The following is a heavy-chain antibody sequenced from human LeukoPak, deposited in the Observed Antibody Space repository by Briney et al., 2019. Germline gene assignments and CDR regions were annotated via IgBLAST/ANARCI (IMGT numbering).Heavy chain of an antibody. CDR2: MNPNSGNT. D-gene: IGHD3-3*01. CDR3: ARGGAVRFLEWLFVINGGYWFDP. J-gene: IGHJ5*02. V-gene: IGHV1-8*01. Sequence: GASVKVSCKASGYTFTSYDINWVRQAPGQGLEWMGWMNPNSGNTDYAQKFWSTVTITRNTTISRAYMELSSLRSEDTAVYYCARGGAVRFLEWLFVINGGYWFDPWGQGTLVTVSS. CDR1: GYTFTSYD.